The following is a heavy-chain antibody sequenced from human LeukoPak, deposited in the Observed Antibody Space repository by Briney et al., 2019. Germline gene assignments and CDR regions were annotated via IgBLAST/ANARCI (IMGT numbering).Heavy chain of an antibody. J-gene: IGHJ4*02. CDR2: INHSGST. CDR1: GGSISSYY. D-gene: IGHD3-22*01. CDR3: ARGSNYYDSSGYDDY. V-gene: IGHV4-34*01. Sequence: SETLSLTCTVSGGSISSYYWSWIRQPPGKGLEWIGEINHSGSTNYNPSLKSRVTISVDTSKNQFSLKLSSVTAADTAVYYCARGSNYYDSSGYDDYWGQGTLVTVSS.